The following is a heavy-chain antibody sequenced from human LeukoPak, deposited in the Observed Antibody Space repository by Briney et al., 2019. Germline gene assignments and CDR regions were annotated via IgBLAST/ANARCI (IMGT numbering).Heavy chain of an antibody. D-gene: IGHD2-8*01. CDR1: GGSISSYY. CDR2: IYYSGST. J-gene: IGHJ4*02. V-gene: IGHV4-59*01. CDR3: ARDFDGPWDY. Sequence: SETLSLTCTVSGGSISSYYWSWIRQPPGKGLEWIGYIYYSGSTNYNPSLKSRVTISVDTSKNQFSLKLSSVTAADTAVYYCARDFDGPWDYWGQGTLVTVSS.